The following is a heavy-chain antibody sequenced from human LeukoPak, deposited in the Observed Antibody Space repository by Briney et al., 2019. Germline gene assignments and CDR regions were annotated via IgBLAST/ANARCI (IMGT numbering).Heavy chain of an antibody. D-gene: IGHD2-2*01. Sequence: ASVKVSCKASGYTFTGYRMHWVRPAPGQGLEWMGRINPNSGDTNYAQKFQGRVTMTRDTSISTAYMELSRLRSDDTAVYYCARDYCSSTSCLFGYWGQGTLVTVSS. CDR2: INPNSGDT. V-gene: IGHV1-2*06. CDR3: ARDYCSSTSCLFGY. CDR1: GYTFTGYR. J-gene: IGHJ4*02.